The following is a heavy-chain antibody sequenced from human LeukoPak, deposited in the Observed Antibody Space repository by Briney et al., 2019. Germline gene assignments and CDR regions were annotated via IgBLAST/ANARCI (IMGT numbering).Heavy chain of an antibody. J-gene: IGHJ4*02. Sequence: PGRSLRLSCAASGFTFSSYGMHWVRQAPGKGLEWVAVISYDGSDEYYADSVKGRFTISRDNAKNSLYLQMNSLRAEDTAVYYCARGWYNSGYYCDYWGQGTLVTVSS. V-gene: IGHV3-30*03. CDR3: ARGWYNSGYYCDY. CDR2: ISYDGSDE. CDR1: GFTFSSYG. D-gene: IGHD6-19*01.